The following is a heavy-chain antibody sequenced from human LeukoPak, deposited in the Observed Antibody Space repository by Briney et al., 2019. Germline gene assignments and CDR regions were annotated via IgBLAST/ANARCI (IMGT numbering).Heavy chain of an antibody. CDR2: IYHSGST. CDR1: GGSISSSNW. CDR3: ARGGGSYFNWFDP. Sequence: SETLSLTCAVSGGSISSSNWWSWVRQPPGKGLEWIGEIYHSGSTNYNPSLKSRVTISVDKSKNQFSLKLSSVTAAGTAVYYCARGGGSYFNWFDPWGQGTLVTVSS. D-gene: IGHD1-26*01. V-gene: IGHV4-4*02. J-gene: IGHJ5*02.